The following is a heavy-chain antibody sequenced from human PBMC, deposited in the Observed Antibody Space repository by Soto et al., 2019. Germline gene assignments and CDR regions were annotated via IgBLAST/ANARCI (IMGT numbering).Heavy chain of an antibody. CDR1: GGTFSSYT. Sequence: QLVQSGAEVKKPGSSVKVSCKASGGTFSSYTINWVRQAPGQGLEWMGGIIPIFDTANYAQKFQGRVTITADEYTSTAYMELSRLRFEDTAVYYCARESDWYFDLWGRGTLVTVSS. J-gene: IGHJ2*01. CDR3: ARESDWYFDL. V-gene: IGHV1-69*12. CDR2: IIPIFDTA.